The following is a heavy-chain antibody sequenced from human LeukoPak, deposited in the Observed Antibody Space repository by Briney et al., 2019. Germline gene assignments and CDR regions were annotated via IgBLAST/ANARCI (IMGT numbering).Heavy chain of an antibody. J-gene: IGHJ6*03. Sequence: SETLSLTCTVSGGSISSSSDYWGWIRQPPGKGLEWIGSIYYSGSTYYNPSLKSRVTISVDTSKNQFSLKLRSVTAADTAVYYCASVNYYYYYMDVWGKGTTVTVSS. CDR1: GGSISSSSDY. V-gene: IGHV4-39*01. CDR3: ASVNYYYYYMDV. CDR2: IYYSGST.